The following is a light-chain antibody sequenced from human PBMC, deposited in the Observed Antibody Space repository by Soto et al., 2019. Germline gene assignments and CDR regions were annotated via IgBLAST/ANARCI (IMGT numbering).Light chain of an antibody. J-gene: IGKJ5*01. CDR2: AAS. CDR3: QNSYRTPLT. CDR1: QTMNNF. Sequence: DIQMTQSPSSLSASVGDRVTITCRTSQTMNNFLNWYQQKPGKAPKLLIYAASTLQSGVPSRFSGSGSGTDFTLTISGLQPEDVATYFCQNSYRTPLTFGQGTRLELK. V-gene: IGKV1-39*01.